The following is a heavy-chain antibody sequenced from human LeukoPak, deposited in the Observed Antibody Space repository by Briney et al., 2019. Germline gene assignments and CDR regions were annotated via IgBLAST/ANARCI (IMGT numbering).Heavy chain of an antibody. J-gene: IGHJ4*02. D-gene: IGHD4-11*01. CDR3: ASRYDYSNYIDY. V-gene: IGHV4-39*01. Sequence: PSETLSLTCTVSGGSISSSSYYWGWIRQPPGKGLEWIGTIYYSGSTYYNPSLKSRVTISVDTSKNQFSLKLSSVTAADTAVYYCASRYDYSNYIDYWGQGTLVTVSS. CDR2: IYYSGST. CDR1: GGSISSSSYY.